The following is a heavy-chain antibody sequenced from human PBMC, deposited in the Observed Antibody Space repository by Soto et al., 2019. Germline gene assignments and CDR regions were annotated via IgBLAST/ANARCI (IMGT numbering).Heavy chain of an antibody. CDR3: TKDKGLLYPPTTVF. D-gene: IGHD1-1*01. CDR1: GFTFSNAW. CDR2: IKSDAYGGAI. J-gene: IGHJ4*02. V-gene: IGHV3-15*01. Sequence: EVQLVESGGGLVKPGGSLRLSCAGSGFTFSNAWMSWVRRAPGQGLEWVGRIKSDAYGGAIDYAAPVKGRFTISRDDSNNTLFLQMTNLRAEEQAVYFCTKDKGLLYPPTTVFWGQGTLVIVSS.